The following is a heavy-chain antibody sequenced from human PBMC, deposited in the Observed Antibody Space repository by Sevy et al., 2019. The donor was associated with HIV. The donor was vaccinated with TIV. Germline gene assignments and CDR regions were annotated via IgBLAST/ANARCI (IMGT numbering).Heavy chain of an antibody. V-gene: IGHV3-48*02. CDR3: ARDRGRGEVALDL. CDR1: GFRFRDYR. J-gene: IGHJ5*02. CDR2: ITSSSNTI. Sequence: GGSLRLSCAASGFRFRDYRMNWVRQAPGQGLEWVSYITSSSNTINYADSVKGRFTISRDNGRNSLYLQINSLRHEDTAVYYCARDRGRGEVALDLWGQGTLVTVSS. D-gene: IGHD3-10*01.